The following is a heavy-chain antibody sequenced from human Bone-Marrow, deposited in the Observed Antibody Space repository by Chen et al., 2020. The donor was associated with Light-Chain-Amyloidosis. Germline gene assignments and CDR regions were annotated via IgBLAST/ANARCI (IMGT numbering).Heavy chain of an antibody. CDR1: GFIFGSYS. J-gene: IGHJ5*02. Sequence: QVRLVESGGGVVQPGRSLRLSCAASGFIFGSYSMHWVRQAPGEGMEGVAVISQDGSKRYYADPVRGRFIISRDNSKNTLCVQMNSLRAEDTAVYYCAKDGRYASWGQGTLVTVSS. D-gene: IGHD3-9*01. CDR2: ISQDGSKR. CDR3: AKDGRYAS. V-gene: IGHV3-30*18.